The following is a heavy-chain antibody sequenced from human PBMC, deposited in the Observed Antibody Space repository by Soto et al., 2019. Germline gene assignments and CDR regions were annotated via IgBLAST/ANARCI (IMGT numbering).Heavy chain of an antibody. CDR3: ARDGPVTTYNWFDP. CDR1: GFPFISYG. J-gene: IGHJ5*02. Sequence: GGSLRLSCAASGFPFISYGMHWVRQAPGKGLEWVAVIWYDGSNKYYADSVKGRFTISRDNSKNTLYLQMNSLRAEDTAVYYCARDGPVTTYNWFDPWGQGTLVTVSS. D-gene: IGHD4-17*01. CDR2: IWYDGSNK. V-gene: IGHV3-33*01.